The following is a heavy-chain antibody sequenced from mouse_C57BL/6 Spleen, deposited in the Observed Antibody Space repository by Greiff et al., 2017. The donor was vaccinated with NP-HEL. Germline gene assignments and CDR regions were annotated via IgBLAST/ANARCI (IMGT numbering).Heavy chain of an antibody. Sequence: QVQLQQPGAELVMPGASVKLSCKASGYTFTSYWMHWVKQRPGQGLEWIGEIDPSDSYTNYNQKFKGKSTLTVDKSSSTAYMQLSSLTSEDSAVYYCAREGLRYGNPGAMDYWGQGTSVTVSS. V-gene: IGHV1-69*01. D-gene: IGHD2-10*02. CDR1: GYTFTSYW. CDR3: AREGLRYGNPGAMDY. CDR2: IDPSDSYT. J-gene: IGHJ4*01.